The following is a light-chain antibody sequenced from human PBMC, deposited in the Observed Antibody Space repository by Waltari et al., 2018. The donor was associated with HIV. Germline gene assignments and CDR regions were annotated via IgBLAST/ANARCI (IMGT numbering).Light chain of an antibody. CDR2: RAS. V-gene: IGKV1-5*03. J-gene: IGKJ1*01. CDR1: QTIDNN. CDR3: QQYQSYSLFM. Sequence: DVQVTQLPSTLTASAGDRVSITCRVSQTIDNNLAWYQQRPGEAPNLLIYRASTLESGVPSRFSGSGSGTDFTLTINNLQPNDSATYYCQQYQSYSLFMFGPGTKVEIK.